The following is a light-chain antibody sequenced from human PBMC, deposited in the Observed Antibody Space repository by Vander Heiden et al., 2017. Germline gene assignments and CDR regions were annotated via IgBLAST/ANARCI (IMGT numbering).Light chain of an antibody. CDR1: SSNIGADYG. V-gene: IGLV1-40*01. CDR3: QSYDSSLSGYV. J-gene: IGLJ1*01. Sequence: QSVLTQPSSVSGAPGQRVAISCTGSSSNIGADYGVHWYQQFPGTAPKLLIRGNNNRPSGVPDRFAGSKSGTSASLAITGLQAEDEADYYCQSYDSSLSGYVFGTGTKVTVL. CDR2: GNN.